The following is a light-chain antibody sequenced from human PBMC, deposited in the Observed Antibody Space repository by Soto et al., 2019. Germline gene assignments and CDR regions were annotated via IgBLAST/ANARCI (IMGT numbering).Light chain of an antibody. CDR1: QSVSSY. CDR2: DAS. V-gene: IGKV3-11*01. J-gene: IGKJ1*01. CDR3: QQRSDWPWT. Sequence: EIVWTQSPPTLSLSPGERATLSCRASQSVSSYLAWYQQKPGQAPRLLIYDASKRATGIPARFSGSGSGTDFTLTISSLDPEDFAVYHCQQRSDWPWTFGQGTKVEIK.